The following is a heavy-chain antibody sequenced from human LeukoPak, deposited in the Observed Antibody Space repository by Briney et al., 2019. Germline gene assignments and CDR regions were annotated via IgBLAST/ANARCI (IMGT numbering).Heavy chain of an antibody. Sequence: PSETLSLTCTVSGGSISGYYWSWIRQPPGKGLEWVGYIYYSGSTNYNPSLKSRVTISVDTSKNQFSLKLSSVTAADTAVYYCARRVIFSNASFDYWGQGTLVTVSS. CDR1: GGSISGYY. CDR2: IYYSGST. V-gene: IGHV4-59*08. J-gene: IGHJ4*02. D-gene: IGHD2-21*01. CDR3: ARRVIFSNASFDY.